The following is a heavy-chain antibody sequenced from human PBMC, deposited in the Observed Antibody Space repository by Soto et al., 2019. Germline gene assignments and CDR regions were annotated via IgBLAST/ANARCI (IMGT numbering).Heavy chain of an antibody. J-gene: IGHJ5*01. Sequence: QVQLQESGPGLVKPSETLSLTCTVSGGSISSYYWSWIRPPPGQGLEWIGFIFYSGSTSYNPSLKSRVTISIDTSEYQFSLKRNSVTAADTAVYYWASMIGDPVLSFDSWGQGTLDAVSS. D-gene: IGHD3-10*02. CDR3: ASMIGDPVLSFDS. V-gene: IGHV4-59*01. CDR1: GGSISSYY. CDR2: IFYSGST.